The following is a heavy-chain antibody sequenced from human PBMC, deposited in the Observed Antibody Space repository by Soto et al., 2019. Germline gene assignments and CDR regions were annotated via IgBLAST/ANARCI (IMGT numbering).Heavy chain of an antibody. CDR2: IIPIFGTA. V-gene: IGHV1-69*12. J-gene: IGHJ6*02. Sequence: QVQLVQSGAEVKKPGSSVKVSCKASGGTFSSYAISWVRQAPGQGLEWMGGIIPIFGTANYAQKFQGRVTITADESTSTAYMELSSLRSEDTAVYYCASVPLYTVETEFDYYCGMDVWGQGTTVTVAS. CDR3: ASVPLYTVETEFDYYCGMDV. D-gene: IGHD4-17*01. CDR1: GGTFSSYA.